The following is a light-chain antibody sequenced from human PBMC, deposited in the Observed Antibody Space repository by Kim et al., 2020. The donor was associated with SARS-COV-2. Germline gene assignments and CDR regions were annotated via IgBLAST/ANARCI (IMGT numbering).Light chain of an antibody. CDR3: QQYHNWPLT. CDR2: GAS. V-gene: IGKV3-15*01. J-gene: IGKJ1*01. Sequence: GPPGERVTLTCRASQSIDINTAWYQQKPGQSPRVLIYGASTRATGIPARFSGSGSGTEFNLTISGLQPEDFVVYHCQQYHNWPLTYGQGTKVDIK. CDR1: QSIDIN.